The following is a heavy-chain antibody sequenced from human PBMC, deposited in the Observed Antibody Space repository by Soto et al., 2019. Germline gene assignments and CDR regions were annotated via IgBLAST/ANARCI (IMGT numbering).Heavy chain of an antibody. CDR2: ISYDGSNK. J-gene: IGHJ4*02. CDR1: GFTFSSYA. D-gene: IGHD6-19*01. Sequence: PGGSLRLSCAASGFTFSSYAMHWVRQAPGKGLEWVAVISYDGSNKYYADSVKGRFTISRDNSKNTLYLQMNSPRAEDTAVYYCARGLNSSGWKKSGLFDYWGQGTLVTVSS. CDR3: ARGLNSSGWKKSGLFDY. V-gene: IGHV3-30-3*01.